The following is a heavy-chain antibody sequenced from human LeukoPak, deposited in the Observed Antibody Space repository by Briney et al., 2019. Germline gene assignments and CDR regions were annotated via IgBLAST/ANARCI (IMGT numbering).Heavy chain of an antibody. Sequence: ASVKVSCKASGYTFTNYDINWVRQATGQGLEWMGWMNPNSGNTGYAQKFQGRVTMTRNTSISTAYMELSSLRSDDTAVYYCARAVRGSATYYFDYWGQGTLVTVSS. V-gene: IGHV1-8*01. D-gene: IGHD2-15*01. CDR3: ARAVRGSATYYFDY. CDR2: MNPNSGNT. CDR1: GYTFTNYD. J-gene: IGHJ4*02.